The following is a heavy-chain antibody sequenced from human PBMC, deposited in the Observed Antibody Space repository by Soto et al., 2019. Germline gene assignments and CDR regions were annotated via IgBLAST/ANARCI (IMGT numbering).Heavy chain of an antibody. CDR3: ARGGYYYDSNGYYYDY. Sequence: PSETLSLTCTVSGGSISSYYWSWIRQPPGKGLEWIGYIYYSGSTNYNPSLKSRVTISVDTSKNQFSLKLSSVTAADTAVYYCARGGYYYDSNGYYYDYWGQGTLVTVSS. J-gene: IGHJ4*02. CDR1: GGSISSYY. D-gene: IGHD3-22*01. V-gene: IGHV4-59*01. CDR2: IYYSGST.